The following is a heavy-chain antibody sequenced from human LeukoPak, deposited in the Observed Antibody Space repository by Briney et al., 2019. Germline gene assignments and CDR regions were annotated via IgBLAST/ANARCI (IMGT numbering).Heavy chain of an antibody. J-gene: IGHJ6*04. CDR1: GGSISSGGYS. CDR2: IYHSGST. Sequence: PSETLSLTCAVSGGSISSGGYSWSWIRQPPGKGLEWIGYIYHSGSTYYNPSLKSRVTISVDRSKNQFSLKLSSVTAADTAVYYWARAPFGYSSRWYPGMDVWGKGTTVTVSS. D-gene: IGHD6-13*01. V-gene: IGHV4-30-2*01. CDR3: ARAPFGYSSRWYPGMDV.